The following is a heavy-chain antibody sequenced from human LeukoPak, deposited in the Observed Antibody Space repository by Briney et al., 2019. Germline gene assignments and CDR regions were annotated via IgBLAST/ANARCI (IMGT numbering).Heavy chain of an antibody. CDR1: GYTFTSYD. Sequence: ASVKVSCKASGYTFTSYDINLVRQATGQGLEWMGWMNPNSGNTGYAQKFQGRVTMTRNTSISTAYMELSSLRSEDTAVYYCARGRGVAAKRDWFDPWGQGTLVTVSS. CDR3: ARGRGVAAKRDWFDP. CDR2: MNPNSGNT. V-gene: IGHV1-8*01. D-gene: IGHD2-15*01. J-gene: IGHJ5*02.